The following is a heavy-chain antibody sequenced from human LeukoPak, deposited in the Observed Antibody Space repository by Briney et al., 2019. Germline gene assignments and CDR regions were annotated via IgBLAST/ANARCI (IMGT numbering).Heavy chain of an antibody. D-gene: IGHD6-13*01. J-gene: IGHJ4*02. Sequence: GGSLRLSCAASGFTFMNAWMSWVRQAPGKGLEWVGRIKSKTGGGTADYAAPVKGRFTISRDDSKNTLYLQLNSLKTEDTAVYYCATLKTGTSSFLWGQGTLVTVSS. CDR3: ATLKTGTSSFL. CDR2: IKSKTGGGTA. V-gene: IGHV3-15*01. CDR1: GFTFMNAW.